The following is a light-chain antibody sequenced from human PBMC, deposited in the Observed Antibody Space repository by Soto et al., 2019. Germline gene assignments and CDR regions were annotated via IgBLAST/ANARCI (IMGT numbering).Light chain of an antibody. CDR3: QQYNNWPWT. CDR1: RSVSSY. Sequence: EIVMTQSPATLSLSPGESATLSCRASRSVSSYLAWYQQKPGQAPRLLIYGASTRATGIPARFSGSGSGTEFTLTISSLQSEDFAVYYCQQYNNWPWTFGQGTKVDIK. V-gene: IGKV3-15*01. J-gene: IGKJ1*01. CDR2: GAS.